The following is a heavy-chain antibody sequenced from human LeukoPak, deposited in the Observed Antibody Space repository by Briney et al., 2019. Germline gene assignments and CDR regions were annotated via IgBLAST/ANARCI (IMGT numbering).Heavy chain of an antibody. J-gene: IGHJ6*02. D-gene: IGHD2-15*01. CDR3: ARSGYCSGGSCYGPDYYYYGMDV. CDR2: ISAYNGNT. V-gene: IGHV1-18*01. Sequence: ASVKVSCKASGYTFTSYGISWVRQAPGQGLEWMGWISAYNGNTNYAQKLQGRVTMTTDTSTSTAYMELRSLRSDDTAVYYCARSGYCSGGSCYGPDYYYYGMDVWGQGTTVTVSS. CDR1: GYTFTSYG.